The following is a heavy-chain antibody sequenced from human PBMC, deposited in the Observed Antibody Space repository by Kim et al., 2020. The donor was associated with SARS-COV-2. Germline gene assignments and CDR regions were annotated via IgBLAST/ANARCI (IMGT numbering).Heavy chain of an antibody. J-gene: IGHJ4*02. CDR2: INHSGST. CDR1: GGSFSGYY. CDR3: ARVMATARGSYDY. V-gene: IGHV4-34*01. Sequence: SETLSLTCAVYGGSFSGYYWSWIRQPPGKGLEWIGEINHSGSTNYNPSLKSRVTISVDTSKNQFSLKLSSVTAADTAVYYCARVMATARGSYDYWGQGTLVTVSS. D-gene: IGHD5-18*01.